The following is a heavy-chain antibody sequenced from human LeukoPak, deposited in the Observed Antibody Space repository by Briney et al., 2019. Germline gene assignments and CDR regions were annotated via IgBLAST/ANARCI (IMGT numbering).Heavy chain of an antibody. Sequence: NPSETLSLTCTVSGGSISSSSYYRGWIRQPPGKGLEWIGSIYYSGSTYYNPSLKSRVTISVDTSKNQFSLKLSSVTAADTAVYYCARDSIAGYSLSWWGQGTLVTVSS. V-gene: IGHV4-39*02. CDR3: ARDSIAGYSLSW. CDR2: IYYSGST. J-gene: IGHJ4*02. CDR1: GGSISSSSYY. D-gene: IGHD3-9*01.